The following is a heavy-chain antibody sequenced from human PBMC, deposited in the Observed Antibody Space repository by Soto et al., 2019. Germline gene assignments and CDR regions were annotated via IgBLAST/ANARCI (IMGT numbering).Heavy chain of an antibody. CDR3: AKDRGVGRYYYSGMDV. CDR2: ISGSGGST. J-gene: IGHJ6*02. V-gene: IGHV3-23*01. Sequence: GGSLRLSCAASGFTFSSYAMSWVRQAPGKGLEWVSAISGSGGSTYYADSVKGRFTISRDNSKNTLYLQMNSLRAEDTAVYYCAKDRGVGRYYYSGMDVWGQGTTVTV. CDR1: GFTFSSYA. D-gene: IGHD1-26*01.